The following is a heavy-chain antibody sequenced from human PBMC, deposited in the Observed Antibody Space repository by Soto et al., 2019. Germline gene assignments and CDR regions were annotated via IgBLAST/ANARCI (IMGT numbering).Heavy chain of an antibody. CDR1: GGSFSSHY. Sequence: QVQLQESGPGLVKPSETLSLSCTVSGGSFSSHYCNWVRESAGKGLEWIGRIYPTGSTTYNPSLMSRHTMSVDSSKNQFSLRLTSMTAADTAVYYCATGRSAVGPGAMDTWGQGTLHIVSA. J-gene: IGHJ5*02. V-gene: IGHV4-4*07. D-gene: IGHD2-2*01. CDR3: ATGRSAVGPGAMDT. CDR2: IYPTGST.